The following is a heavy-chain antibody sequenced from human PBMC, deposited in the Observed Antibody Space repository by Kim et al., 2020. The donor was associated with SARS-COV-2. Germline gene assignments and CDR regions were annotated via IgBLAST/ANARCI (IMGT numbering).Heavy chain of an antibody. CDR3: ARDSDGSYPDAFDI. V-gene: IGHV3-21*01. Sequence: GGSLRLSCAASGFTFSSYSMNWVRQAPGKGLEWVSSISSSSSYIYYADSVKGRFTISRDNAKNSLYLQMNSLRAEDTAVYYCARDSDGSYPDAFDIWGQGTMVTVSS. CDR1: GFTFSSYS. D-gene: IGHD3-10*01. CDR2: ISSSSSYI. J-gene: IGHJ3*02.